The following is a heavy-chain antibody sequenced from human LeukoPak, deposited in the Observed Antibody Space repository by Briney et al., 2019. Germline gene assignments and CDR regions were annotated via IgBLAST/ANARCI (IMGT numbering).Heavy chain of an antibody. CDR2: ISPYNGNT. V-gene: IGHV1-18*01. CDR1: GYTFTSYG. Sequence: ASVKVSCKASGYTFTSYGISWVRQAPGQGLEWMGWISPYNGNTNYAQKLQDRVTMTTDTSTSTVYMELRSLRSDDTAVYYCARTSTIFGVVSYDYWGQGTLVTVSS. CDR3: ARTSTIFGVVSYDY. J-gene: IGHJ4*02. D-gene: IGHD3-3*01.